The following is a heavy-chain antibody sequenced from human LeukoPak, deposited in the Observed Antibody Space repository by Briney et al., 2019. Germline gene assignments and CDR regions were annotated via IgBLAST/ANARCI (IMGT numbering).Heavy chain of an antibody. J-gene: IGHJ6*03. CDR2: IYYSGST. CDR1: GGSISSGDYY. Sequence: SEALSLTCTVSGGSISSGDYYWSWIRQPPGKGLEWIGYIYYSGSTYYNPSLKSRVTMSVDTSKNQFSLKLSSVTAADTAVYYCARDGYYDFWSGYNYYYYYMDVWGKGTTVTVSS. V-gene: IGHV4-30-4*08. D-gene: IGHD3-3*01. CDR3: ARDGYYDFWSGYNYYYYYMDV.